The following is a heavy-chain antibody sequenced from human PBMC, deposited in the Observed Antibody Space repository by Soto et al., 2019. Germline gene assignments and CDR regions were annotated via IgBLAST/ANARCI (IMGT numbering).Heavy chain of an antibody. CDR1: GYTFAAYN. Sequence: QVQLVQSGAEVKKLGASVKVSCQASGYTFAAYNIHWLRQAPGQGLERMGWINPNVGDSKFAPKFQGAVSTTADKSVATVYLELSSLRSDDTAVYYCARALSGWIRSSFDFWGQGTMVTVSA. CDR3: ARALSGWIRSSFDF. J-gene: IGHJ3*01. D-gene: IGHD3-10*01. CDR2: INPNVGDS. V-gene: IGHV1-2*02.